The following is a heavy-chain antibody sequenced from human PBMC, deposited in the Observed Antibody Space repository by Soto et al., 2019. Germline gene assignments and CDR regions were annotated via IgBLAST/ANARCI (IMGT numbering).Heavy chain of an antibody. CDR1: GGTFSSYA. V-gene: IGHV1-69*01. Sequence: QVQLVQSGAEVKKPGSSVKVSCKASGGTFSSYAISWVRQAPGQGLEWMGGIIPIFGTANDAQKFQGRVTITAAESTSIAYMERSSLRSEDTAVYYCARSRVTYYYDRRAFDIWGQGTMVTVSS. CDR2: IIPIFGTA. CDR3: ARSRVTYYYDRRAFDI. D-gene: IGHD3-22*01. J-gene: IGHJ3*02.